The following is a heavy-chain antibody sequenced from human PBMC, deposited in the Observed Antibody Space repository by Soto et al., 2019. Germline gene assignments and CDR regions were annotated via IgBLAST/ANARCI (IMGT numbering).Heavy chain of an antibody. V-gene: IGHV3-23*01. CDR3: ARDRNYPRDQFHY. J-gene: IGHJ4*02. D-gene: IGHD1-7*01. Sequence: GVSLRLSCVVSGFTFSSSALSWVRQAPGKGLEWVSAISANGQGIYYADSVWGRFTISRDNSKNTIFLHMDSLRAEDTAVFYCARDRNYPRDQFHYWGQGTLVTVSS. CDR1: GFTFSSSA. CDR2: ISANGQGI.